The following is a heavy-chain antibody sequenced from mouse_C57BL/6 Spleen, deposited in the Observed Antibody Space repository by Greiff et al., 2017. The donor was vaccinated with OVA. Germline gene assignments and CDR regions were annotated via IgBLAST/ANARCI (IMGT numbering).Heavy chain of an antibody. CDR1: GFTFSSYA. V-gene: IGHV5-4*03. D-gene: IGHD1-1*01. CDR2: ISDGGSYT. Sequence: EVMLVESGGGLVKPGGSLKLSCAASGFTFSSYAMSWVRQTPEKRLEWVATISDGGSYTYYPDNVKGRFTISRDNAKNNLYLQMSHLKSEDTAMYYCARYYYGSSYFAYWGQGTLVTVSA. CDR3: ARYYYGSSYFAY. J-gene: IGHJ3*01.